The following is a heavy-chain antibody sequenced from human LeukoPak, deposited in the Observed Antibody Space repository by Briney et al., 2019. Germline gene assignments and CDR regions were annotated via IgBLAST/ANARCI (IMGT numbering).Heavy chain of an antibody. CDR3: VRGSKIRGVIPEGEFDY. CDR1: GFTFSHFA. Sequence: GGSLRLSCEASGFTFSHFAMHWVRQAPNKGLEWVAVISYDGKRNYYADSVKGRFTLSRDDSKNTVYLQMNRLRAEDTAVYFCVRGSKIRGVIPEGEFDYWGQGTLVTVSS. D-gene: IGHD3-10*01. V-gene: IGHV3-30*03. CDR2: ISYDGKRN. J-gene: IGHJ4*02.